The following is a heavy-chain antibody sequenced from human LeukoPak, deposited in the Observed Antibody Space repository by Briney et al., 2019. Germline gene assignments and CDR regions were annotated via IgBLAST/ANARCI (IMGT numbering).Heavy chain of an antibody. D-gene: IGHD5/OR15-5a*01. V-gene: IGHV4-39*01. Sequence: SETLSLTCTVSGGSINSRSYYWVWIRQPPGEGLEWIGNIYYSGSTYYNPSLKSRVAISVDTSKNQFSLKLSSVTAADTAVYYCARRVSAVDLGRFDPWGQGTLVTVSS. CDR2: IYYSGST. CDR1: GGSINSRSYY. J-gene: IGHJ5*02. CDR3: ARRVSAVDLGRFDP.